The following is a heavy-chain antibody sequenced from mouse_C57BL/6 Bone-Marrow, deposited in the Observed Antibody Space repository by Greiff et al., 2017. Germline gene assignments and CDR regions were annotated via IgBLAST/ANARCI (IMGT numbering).Heavy chain of an antibody. Sequence: EVQLLESGPGLVKPSPSLSLTCSVTGYSITSGYYWNWIRQFPGNKLEWMGYISYDGSNNYNPSLKNRISITRDTSKNQFFLKLNSVTTEDTATYYCASLVRTYAMDYWGQGTSVTVSS. V-gene: IGHV3-6*01. CDR3: ASLVRTYAMDY. CDR2: ISYDGSN. CDR1: GYSITSGYY. J-gene: IGHJ4*01. D-gene: IGHD2-5*01.